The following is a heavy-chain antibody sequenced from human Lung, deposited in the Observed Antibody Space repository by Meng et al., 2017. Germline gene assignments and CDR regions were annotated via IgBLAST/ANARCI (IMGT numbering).Heavy chain of an antibody. CDR2: ISRDSLYI. CDR1: GFTFSNYS. D-gene: IGHD2-15*01. CDR3: ARFETVGVATGDF. Sequence: EVQLVESGGGLVTPGGSLRRSCAASGFTFSNYSMNWVRQAPGKGLEWVSSISRDSLYIFYADSVKGRFTISRDNGKKLLYLQMNSLSPEDTAVFYCARFETVGVATGDFWGQGTLVTVSS. V-gene: IGHV3-21*01. J-gene: IGHJ4*02.